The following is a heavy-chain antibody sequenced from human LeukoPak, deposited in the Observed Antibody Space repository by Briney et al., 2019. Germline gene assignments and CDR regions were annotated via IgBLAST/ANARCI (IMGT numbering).Heavy chain of an antibody. V-gene: IGHV3-7*03. CDR3: ARDGRPLDY. CDR1: GITFSRYW. Sequence: GGSLRLSCVDSGITFSRYWMSWVRQAPGKGLEWVANIKQDGDEKYYVDSVKGRFTISRDNAENSLYLQMNSLRVEDTAVYYYARDGRPLDYWGQGTLVTVSS. J-gene: IGHJ4*02. CDR2: IKQDGDEK.